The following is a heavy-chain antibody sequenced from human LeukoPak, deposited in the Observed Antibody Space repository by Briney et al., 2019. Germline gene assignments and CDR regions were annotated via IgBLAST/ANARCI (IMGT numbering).Heavy chain of an antibody. J-gene: IGHJ6*04. CDR3: TRYYDILTGYGDYYYGMDV. Sequence: ASGKLCCNPAGPIFSRYAISWVREAPGQGRGWMGGIIPFFGIANYAQKFQGRVAITAAKSTSTAYMNLSRLGSEDTAVYYCTRYYDILTGYGDYYYGMDVWGKGTTVTVSS. D-gene: IGHD3-9*01. CDR1: GPIFSRYA. CDR2: IIPFFGIA. V-gene: IGHV1-69*17.